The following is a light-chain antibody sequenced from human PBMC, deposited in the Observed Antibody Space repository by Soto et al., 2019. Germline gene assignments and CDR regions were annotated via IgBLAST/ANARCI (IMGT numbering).Light chain of an antibody. Sequence: EIVLTQSPGTLSLSPGERATLSCRASQSVSSSYLAWYQQTPGQAPRLLIYGASSRATGIPDRFSGSGSGTDFTLTISRLEPEDFVVYYCQQYGSAPWTFGQGTKVDIK. CDR2: GAS. CDR1: QSVSSSY. J-gene: IGKJ1*01. V-gene: IGKV3-20*01. CDR3: QQYGSAPWT.